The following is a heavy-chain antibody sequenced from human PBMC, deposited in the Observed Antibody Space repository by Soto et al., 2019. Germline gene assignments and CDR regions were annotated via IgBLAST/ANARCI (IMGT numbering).Heavy chain of an antibody. Sequence: PGGSLRLSCAASGFTFSSYDMHWVRQATGKGLEWVSATGTAGDTYYPGSVKGRFTISRENAKNSLYLQMNSLRAGDTAVYYCARGGDSSSWTMYYYYCMDVWGQGTTVTVSS. CDR1: GFTFSSYD. V-gene: IGHV3-13*01. J-gene: IGHJ6*02. D-gene: IGHD6-13*01. CDR2: TGTAGDT. CDR3: ARGGDSSSWTMYYYYCMDV.